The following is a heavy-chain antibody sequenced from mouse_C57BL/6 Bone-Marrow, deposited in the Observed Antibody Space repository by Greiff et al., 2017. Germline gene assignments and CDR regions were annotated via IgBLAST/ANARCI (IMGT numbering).Heavy chain of an antibody. D-gene: IGHD1-1*01. Sequence: QVQLQQPGAELVKPGASVKLSCKASGYTFTSYWMHWVKQRPGQGLEWIGMIHPNSGSTNYNEKFKSKATLTVDKSSSTAYMQLSILTSEDSAVYYCARGPYYYGPFDYWGQGTTLTVSS. CDR3: ARGPYYYGPFDY. CDR1: GYTFTSYW. V-gene: IGHV1-64*01. J-gene: IGHJ2*01. CDR2: IHPNSGST.